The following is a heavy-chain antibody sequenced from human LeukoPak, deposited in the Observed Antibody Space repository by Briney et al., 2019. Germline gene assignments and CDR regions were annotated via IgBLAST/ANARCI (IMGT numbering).Heavy chain of an antibody. J-gene: IGHJ4*02. CDR2: ISGSGGST. V-gene: IGHV3-23*01. CDR1: GFTFSSYA. CDR3: AKDGGYSYGQYYFDY. Sequence: GASLRLSCAASGFTFSSYAMSWVRQAPGKGLEWVSAISGSGGSTYYADSVKGRFTISRDNSKNTLYLQMNSLRAEDTAVNYCAKDGGYSYGQYYFDYWGQGTLVTVSS. D-gene: IGHD5-18*01.